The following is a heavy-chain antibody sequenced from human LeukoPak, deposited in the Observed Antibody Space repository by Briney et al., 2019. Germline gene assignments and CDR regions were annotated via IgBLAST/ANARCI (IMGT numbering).Heavy chain of an antibody. J-gene: IGHJ4*02. D-gene: IGHD5-24*01. CDR2: IYYTGST. Sequence: SETLSLTCTVSGGSISSFYWSWIRQPPGQGLEWIGYIYYTGSTSYNPSLKSRVTISVDTSKNQFSLKLSSVTAADTAVYYCARLIFRDGLDYWGKGTLVTVSS. V-gene: IGHV4-59*08. CDR1: GGSISSFY. CDR3: ARLIFRDGLDY.